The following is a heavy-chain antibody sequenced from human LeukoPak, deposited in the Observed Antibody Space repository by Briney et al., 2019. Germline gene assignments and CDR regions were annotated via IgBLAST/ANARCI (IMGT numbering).Heavy chain of an antibody. CDR3: ARGQVWFNYYYYGMDV. V-gene: IGHV3-30-3*01. CDR1: GFTFSNAW. CDR2: ISYDGSNK. Sequence: PGGSLRLSCTASGFTFSNAWMSWVRQAPGKGLEWVAVISYDGSNKYYADSVKGRFTISRDNSKNTLYLQMNSLRAEDTAVYYCARGQVWFNYYYYGMDVWGQGTTVTVSS. J-gene: IGHJ6*02. D-gene: IGHD5-18*01.